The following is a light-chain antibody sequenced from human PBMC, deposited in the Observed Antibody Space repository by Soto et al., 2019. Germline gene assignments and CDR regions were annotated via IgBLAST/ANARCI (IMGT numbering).Light chain of an antibody. Sequence: DIQMTQSPSTLSASVGDRVTITCRASQSISTWLAWYQQEPGKAPKLLIHKASSLQSGVPSRFSGSGAGTEFTLTISSLQPDDFATYYCQHYDSYSPWTFGQGTKVDIK. CDR1: QSISTW. CDR2: KAS. CDR3: QHYDSYSPWT. V-gene: IGKV1-5*03. J-gene: IGKJ1*01.